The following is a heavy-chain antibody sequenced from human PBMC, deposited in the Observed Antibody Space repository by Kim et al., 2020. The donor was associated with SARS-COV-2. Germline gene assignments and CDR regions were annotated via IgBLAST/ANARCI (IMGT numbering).Heavy chain of an antibody. CDR3: ARQEYSSSSWFDP. V-gene: IGHV4-39*01. CDR2: IYYSGST. CDR1: GGSISSSSYY. J-gene: IGHJ5*02. D-gene: IGHD6-6*01. Sequence: SETLSLTCTVSGGSISSSSYYWGWIRQPPGKGLEWIGSIYYSGSTYYNPSLKSRVTISVDTSKNQFSLKLSSVTAADTAVYYCARQEYSSSSWFDPWGQGTLVTVSS.